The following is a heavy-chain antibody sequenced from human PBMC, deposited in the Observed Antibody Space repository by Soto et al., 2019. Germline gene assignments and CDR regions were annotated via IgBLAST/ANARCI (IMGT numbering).Heavy chain of an antibody. J-gene: IGHJ6*02. CDR1: GFTFSSYA. CDR2: ISGSGGST. Sequence: AGGSLRLSCAASGFTFSSYAMSWVRQAPGKGLEWVSAISGSGGSTYYADSVKGQFTISRDNSKNTLYLQMNSLRAEDTAVYYCAKDSDSSGYWLYHYYGMDVWGQGTTVTVSS. D-gene: IGHD3-22*01. CDR3: AKDSDSSGYWLYHYYGMDV. V-gene: IGHV3-23*01.